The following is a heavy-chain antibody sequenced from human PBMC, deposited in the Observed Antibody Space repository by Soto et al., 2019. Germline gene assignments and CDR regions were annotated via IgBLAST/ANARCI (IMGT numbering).Heavy chain of an antibody. D-gene: IGHD3-9*01. CDR2: MYHTGST. V-gene: IGHV4-39*01. CDR1: GGSVNRSSYY. CDR3: ARLNRFFDWSLDY. Sequence: PSETLSLTCSVSGGSVNRSSYYWGWVRQPPGKGLEWVGNMYHTGSTYYNPSLKSRITISIDTSKNQFSLRLNSVTAADTAVYYCARLNRFFDWSLDYWGQGTLVTVSS. J-gene: IGHJ4*02.